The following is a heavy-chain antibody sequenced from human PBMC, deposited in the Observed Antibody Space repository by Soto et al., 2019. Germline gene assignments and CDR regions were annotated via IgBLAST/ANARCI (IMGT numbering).Heavy chain of an antibody. CDR2: IYYSGST. CDR1: GGSISSGDYY. D-gene: IGHD3-10*01. CDR3: ARVRFGVLLAHGMDI. J-gene: IGHJ6*02. Sequence: QVQLQESGPGLVKPSQTLSLTCTVSGGSISSGDYYWSWIRQPPGKGLEWIGYIYYSGSTYYNPSLMSRVTISVDTSMNQFSLKLSSVTAAYTAVYYCARVRFGVLLAHGMDIWGQGTTVTVSS. V-gene: IGHV4-30-4*01.